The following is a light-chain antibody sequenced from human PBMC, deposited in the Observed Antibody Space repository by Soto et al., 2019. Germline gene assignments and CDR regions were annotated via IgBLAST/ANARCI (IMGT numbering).Light chain of an antibody. Sequence: EILMTQSPATLSVSPGETTRLSCRASQSINSEVAWYQQKVGQTPRLLIHGASTRATGIAARFSGSGSGTEFTLTISSLKSEDFAVYYCQQYNNWHTWTFGHGTKVDIK. CDR3: QQYNNWHTWT. J-gene: IGKJ1*01. CDR2: GAS. V-gene: IGKV3D-15*01. CDR1: QSINSE.